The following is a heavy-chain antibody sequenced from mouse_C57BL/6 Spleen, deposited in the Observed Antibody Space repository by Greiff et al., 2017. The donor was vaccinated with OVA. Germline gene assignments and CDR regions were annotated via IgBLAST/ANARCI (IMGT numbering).Heavy chain of an antibody. V-gene: IGHV5-9*01. D-gene: IGHD4-1*01. CDR1: GFTFSSYT. CDR2: ISGGGGNT. CDR3: ARRDWGRCAY. Sequence: DVKLVESGGGLVKPGGSLKLSCAASGFTFSSYTMSWVRQTPEKRLEWVATISGGGGNTYYPDSVKGRFTIARANAKNTLYLQMSSLGSEDAALYYCARRDWGRCAYWGQGTLVTVSA. J-gene: IGHJ3*01.